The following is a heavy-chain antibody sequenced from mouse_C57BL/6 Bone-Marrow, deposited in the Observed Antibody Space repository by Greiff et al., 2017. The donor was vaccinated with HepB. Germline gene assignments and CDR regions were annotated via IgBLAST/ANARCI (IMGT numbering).Heavy chain of an antibody. CDR1: GFTFSNYW. CDR2: IRLKSDNYAT. V-gene: IGHV6-3*01. CDR3: TSYGFFDY. D-gene: IGHD2-2*01. J-gene: IGHJ2*01. Sequence: EVKVEESGGGLVQPGGSMKLSCVASGFTFSNYWMNWVRQSPEKGLEWVAQIRLKSDNYATHYAESVKGRFTISRDDSKSSVYLQMNNLRAEDTGIYYCTSYGFFDYWGQGTTLTVSS.